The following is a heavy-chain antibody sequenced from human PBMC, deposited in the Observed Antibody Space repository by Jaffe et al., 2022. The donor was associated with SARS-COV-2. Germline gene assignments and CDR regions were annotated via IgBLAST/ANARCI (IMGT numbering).Heavy chain of an antibody. CDR2: INQDGSEK. V-gene: IGHV3-7*03. D-gene: IGHD2-21*02. CDR1: GFSFRKYW. Sequence: EVQLVESGGGLVQPGESLRLSCAASGFSFRKYWMTWVRQAPGKGLEWVANINQDGSEKYYVDSVKGRFTISRDNARNSMYLQMNSLRAEDTAFYYCARSAHCGGDCYSWAAFDIWGQGAVVTVSS. J-gene: IGHJ3*02. CDR3: ARSAHCGGDCYSWAAFDI.